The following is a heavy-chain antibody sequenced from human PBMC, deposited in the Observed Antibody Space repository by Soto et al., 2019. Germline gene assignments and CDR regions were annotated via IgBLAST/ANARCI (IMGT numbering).Heavy chain of an antibody. D-gene: IGHD3-10*01. CDR3: ARCHYSGSGQTYGMDV. J-gene: IGHJ6*02. CDR2: IWYDGSNK. V-gene: IGHV3-33*01. Sequence: QVQLVESGGGVVQPGRSLRLSCAASGFTFSSYAMHWVRQAPGKGLEWVAVIWYDGSNKYYADSVKGRFTISRDNSKNTLYLQMSSLRGEETAGYHCARCHYSGSGQTYGMDVWGQGTTVTVSS. CDR1: GFTFSSYA.